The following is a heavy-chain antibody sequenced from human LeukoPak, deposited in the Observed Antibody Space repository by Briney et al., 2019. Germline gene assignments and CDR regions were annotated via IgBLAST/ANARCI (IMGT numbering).Heavy chain of an antibody. V-gene: IGHV3-30-3*01. CDR3: AREATGGDYFDY. CDR1: GFTFSSYA. J-gene: IGHJ4*02. D-gene: IGHD5-24*01. CDR2: ISYDGSNK. Sequence: PGRSLRLSCAASGFTFSSYAMHWVRQAPGKGPEWVAVISYDGSNKYYADSVKGRFTISRNNSKNTLYLQMNSLRAEDTAVYYCAREATGGDYFDYWGQGTLVTVSS.